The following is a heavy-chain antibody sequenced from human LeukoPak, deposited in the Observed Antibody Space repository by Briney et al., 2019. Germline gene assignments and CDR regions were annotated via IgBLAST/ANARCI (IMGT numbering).Heavy chain of an antibody. CDR2: IWYDGSNK. J-gene: IGHJ4*02. Sequence: GGSLRLFCAASGFTFSSYGMHWVRQAPGKGLEWVAVIWYDGSNKYYADSVKGRFTISRDNSKNTLYLQMNSLRAEDTAVYYCAKHAYGSGKQAIDYWGQGTLVTVSS. V-gene: IGHV3-33*06. CDR3: AKHAYGSGKQAIDY. D-gene: IGHD3-10*01. CDR1: GFTFSSYG.